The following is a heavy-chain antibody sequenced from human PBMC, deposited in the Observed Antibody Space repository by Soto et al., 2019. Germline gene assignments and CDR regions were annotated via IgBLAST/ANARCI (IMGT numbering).Heavy chain of an antibody. D-gene: IGHD6-13*01. CDR2: INHSGST. CDR3: ARDKSSSWNRGWFDP. V-gene: IGHV4-34*01. J-gene: IGHJ5*02. Sequence: SETLSLTCAVYGGSFSGYYWSWIRQPPGKGLEWIGEINHSGSTNYNPSLKSRVTISVDTSKNQFSLKLSSVTAADTAVYYCARDKSSSWNRGWFDPWGQGTLVTVSS. CDR1: GGSFSGYY.